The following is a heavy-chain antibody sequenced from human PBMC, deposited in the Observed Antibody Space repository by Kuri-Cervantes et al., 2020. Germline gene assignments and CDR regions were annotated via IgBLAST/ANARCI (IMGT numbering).Heavy chain of an antibody. CDR3: ARSMKFPVGTIDY. J-gene: IGHJ4*02. CDR2: IYYSGST. V-gene: IGHV4-28*01. D-gene: IGHD1-14*01. Sequence: SCAVSGYSISSSNWWGWIRQPPGKGLEWIGYIYYSGSTYYNPSLKSRVTISVDTSKNQFSLKLSSVTAADTAVYYCARSMKFPVGTIDYWGQGTLVTVSS. CDR1: GYSISSSNW.